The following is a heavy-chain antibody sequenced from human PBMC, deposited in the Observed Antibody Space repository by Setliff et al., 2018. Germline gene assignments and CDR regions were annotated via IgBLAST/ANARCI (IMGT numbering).Heavy chain of an antibody. CDR2: SNHGGST. V-gene: IGHV4-34*01. CDR3: AASRAYTGAVEEWFLPKTFDF. D-gene: IGHD3-10*01. J-gene: IGHJ4*02. Sequence: PSETLSLTCAVYGDSFSDYYWSWIRQTPGKGLEWIGESNHGGSTSYHPSLKSRLTMSVDTSKNQFSLKLSSVTAADAALYYCAASRAYTGAVEEWFLPKTFDFWGQGSPVTVSS. CDR1: GDSFSDYY.